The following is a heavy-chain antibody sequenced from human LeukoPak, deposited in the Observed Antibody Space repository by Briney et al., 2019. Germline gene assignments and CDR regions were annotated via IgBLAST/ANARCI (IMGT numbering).Heavy chain of an antibody. J-gene: IGHJ6*03. CDR3: ARARIAAAYYYYYMDV. CDR2: INRSGST. Sequence: SETLSLTCAVYGGSFSGYYWSWIRQPPGKGLEWIGEINRSGSTNYNPSLKSRVTISVDTSKNQFSLKLSSVTAADTAVYYCARARIAAAYYYYYMDVWGKGTTVTVSS. D-gene: IGHD6-13*01. CDR1: GGSFSGYY. V-gene: IGHV4-34*01.